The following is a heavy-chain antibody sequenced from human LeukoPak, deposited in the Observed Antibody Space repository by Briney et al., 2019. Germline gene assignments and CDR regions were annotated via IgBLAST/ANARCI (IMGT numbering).Heavy chain of an antibody. Sequence: SETLSLTCTVSGGSISSGGYYWSWIRQHPGKGLEWIGYIYYSGSTYYNPSLKSRVTISVDTSKNQFSLKLSSVTAADTAVYYCARAGGIVVVPAAMQDLRWFDPWGQGTLVTVSS. CDR3: ARAGGIVVVPAAMQDLRWFDP. CDR1: GGSISSGGYY. V-gene: IGHV4-31*03. CDR2: IYYSGST. D-gene: IGHD2-2*01. J-gene: IGHJ5*02.